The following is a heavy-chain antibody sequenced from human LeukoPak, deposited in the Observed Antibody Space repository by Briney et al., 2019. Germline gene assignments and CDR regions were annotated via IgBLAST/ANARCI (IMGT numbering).Heavy chain of an antibody. CDR1: GYTFTGYY. D-gene: IGHD3/OR15-3a*01. Sequence: GASVKVSCKASGYTFTGYYMHWVRQAPGQGIEWMGWINPNSGGTNYAQKFQGRVTTTRDTSISTAYMELSRLRSDDTAVYYCARMDLGRNYFDYWGQGTLVTVSS. CDR2: INPNSGGT. CDR3: ARMDLGRNYFDY. J-gene: IGHJ4*02. V-gene: IGHV1-2*02.